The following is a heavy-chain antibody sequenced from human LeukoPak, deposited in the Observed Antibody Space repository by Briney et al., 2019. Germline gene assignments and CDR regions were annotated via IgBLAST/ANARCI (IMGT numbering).Heavy chain of an antibody. CDR3: ARAKKAVAGFFDY. Sequence: SETLSLTCTVSGDSISSYYWSWIRQPPGKGLEWIGYIYYSGNTDYNPSLKSRLTISIDTSKNQLSLKLSSVTAADTAVYYCARAKKAVAGFFDYWGQGTLVTVSS. CDR1: GDSISSYY. J-gene: IGHJ4*02. D-gene: IGHD6-19*01. CDR2: IYYSGNT. V-gene: IGHV4-59*01.